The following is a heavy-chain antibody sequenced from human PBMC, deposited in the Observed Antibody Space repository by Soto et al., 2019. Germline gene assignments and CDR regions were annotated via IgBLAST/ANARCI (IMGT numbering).Heavy chain of an antibody. CDR2: ISYEGSNT. J-gene: IGHJ6*02. V-gene: IGHV3-30*09. Sequence: GGSLRLSCVASGFTFDTYGIHWVRQAPGKGLQWVALISYEGSNTYYADSVRGRFAISRDNSKNTLYLQMNTLRPEDTGLYYCARVTPGNNLYYFSGLDFWGQGTSVTVS. CDR3: ARVTPGNNLYYFSGLDF. D-gene: IGHD1-1*01. CDR1: GFTFDTYG.